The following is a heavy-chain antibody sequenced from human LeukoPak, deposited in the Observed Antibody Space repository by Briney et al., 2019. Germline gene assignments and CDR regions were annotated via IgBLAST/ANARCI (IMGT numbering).Heavy chain of an antibody. Sequence: PGGSLRLSCAASGFTVSSTYMSWVRQAPGKGLEWVSVIYSGGNIYYIDSVKGRFTISRDTSKNTLYLQMYGPRAEGTAVYFCASRHCSGGGCYFAGADPFDYWGQGTLVTVSS. CDR1: GFTVSSTY. V-gene: IGHV3-53*01. D-gene: IGHD2-15*01. J-gene: IGHJ4*02. CDR3: ASRHCSGGGCYFAGADPFDY. CDR2: IYSGGNI.